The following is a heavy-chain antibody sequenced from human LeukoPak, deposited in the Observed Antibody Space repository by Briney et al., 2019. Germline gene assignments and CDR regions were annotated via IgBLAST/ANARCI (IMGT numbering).Heavy chain of an antibody. V-gene: IGHV3-7*01. D-gene: IGHD5-18*01. J-gene: IGHJ4*02. CDR3: ARDPSRRYTYGYGDS. Sequence: GGSLRLSCVASGFTFSGYWMNWVRQSPGKGLEWVANIKQDGSEKYYVDSVKGRFTISRDNARSSLYLQMNSLRAEDTGLYYCARDPSRRYTYGYGDSWGQGTLVIVSS. CDR1: GFTFSGYW. CDR2: IKQDGSEK.